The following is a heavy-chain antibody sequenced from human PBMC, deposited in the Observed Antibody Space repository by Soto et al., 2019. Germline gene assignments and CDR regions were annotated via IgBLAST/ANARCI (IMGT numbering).Heavy chain of an antibody. V-gene: IGHV1-69*06. CDR3: ARGSSSSIINCFDP. J-gene: IGHJ5*02. CDR1: GGPFSSYA. CDR2: ITPIFGEP. D-gene: IGHD3-10*01. Sequence: QVQLEQSGAELKKPGSSVKVSCKASGGPFSSYAINWVRQAPGQGLEWMGGITPIFGEPKYAQKFQGRVTITADIATSTAYMERSSLSSDDTAVYCGARGSSSSIINCFDPWGQGTLVTVSS.